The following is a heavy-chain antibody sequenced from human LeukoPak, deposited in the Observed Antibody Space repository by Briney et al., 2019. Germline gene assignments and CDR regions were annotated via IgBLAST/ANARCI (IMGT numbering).Heavy chain of an antibody. CDR3: ARQGGVNDYVWGSYLPYYFDY. Sequence: GESLKISCKGSGYSFTSYWIGWGRQMPGKGLEGWGIIFSGDSDTRYSPSFQGQVTISADKSISTAYLQWSSLKASDTAMYYCARQGGVNDYVWGSYLPYYFDYWGQGTLVTVSS. V-gene: IGHV5-51*01. CDR2: IFSGDSDT. D-gene: IGHD3-16*02. CDR1: GYSFTSYW. J-gene: IGHJ4*02.